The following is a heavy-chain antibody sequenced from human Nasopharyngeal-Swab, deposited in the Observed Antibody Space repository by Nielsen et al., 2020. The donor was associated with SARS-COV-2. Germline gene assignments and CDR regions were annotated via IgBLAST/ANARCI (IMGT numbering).Heavy chain of an antibody. J-gene: IGHJ6*02. V-gene: IGHV1-69*06. CDR3: ARIVDIVATISWAGYYYYGMDV. Sequence: WVRQAPGQGLEWMGGIIPIFGTANYAQKFQGRVTITADKSTSTAYMELSSLRSEDTAVYYCARIVDIVATISWAGYYYYGMDVWGQGTTVTVSS. D-gene: IGHD5-12*01. CDR2: IIPIFGTA.